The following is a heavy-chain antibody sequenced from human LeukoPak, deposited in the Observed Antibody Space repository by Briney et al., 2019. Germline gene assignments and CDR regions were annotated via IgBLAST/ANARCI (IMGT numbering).Heavy chain of an antibody. V-gene: IGHV4-31*03. D-gene: IGHD2-21*01. CDR1: GGSISSGGYY. J-gene: IGHJ3*02. CDR2: IYYSGST. CDR3: ARDCGGDKDI. Sequence: PSETLSLTCTVSGGSISSGGYYWSWIRQHPGKGLEWIGYIYYSGSTYYNPSLKSRVTISVDTSKDQFSLKLSSVTAADTAVYYCARDCGGDKDIWGQGTMVTVSS.